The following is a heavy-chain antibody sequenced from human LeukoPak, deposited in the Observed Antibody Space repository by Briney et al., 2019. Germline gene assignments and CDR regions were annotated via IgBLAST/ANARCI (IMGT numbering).Heavy chain of an antibody. CDR2: INPNSGGT. V-gene: IGHV1-2*02. CDR1: GYTFTGYY. Sequence: GASVKVSCTASGYTFTGYYMHWVRQAPGQGLEWMGWINPNSGGTNYAQKFQGRVTMTRDTSISTAYMELSRLRSDDTAVYYCARESSGQHYFDYWGQGTLVTVSS. D-gene: IGHD6-19*01. CDR3: ARESSGQHYFDY. J-gene: IGHJ4*02.